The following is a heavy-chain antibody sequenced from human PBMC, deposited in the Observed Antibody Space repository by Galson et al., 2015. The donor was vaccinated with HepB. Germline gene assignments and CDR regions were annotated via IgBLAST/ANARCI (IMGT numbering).Heavy chain of an antibody. D-gene: IGHD3-3*01. J-gene: IGHJ3*02. CDR2: ISSSSSTI. CDR1: GFTFSSYS. V-gene: IGHV3-48*02. CDR3: ARDARRLEWPGEDAFDI. Sequence: SLRLSCAASGFTFSSYSMNWVRQAPGKGLEWVSYISSSSSTIYYADSVKGRFTISRDNAKNSLYLQMNSLRDEDTAVYYCARDARRLEWPGEDAFDIWGQGTMVTVSS.